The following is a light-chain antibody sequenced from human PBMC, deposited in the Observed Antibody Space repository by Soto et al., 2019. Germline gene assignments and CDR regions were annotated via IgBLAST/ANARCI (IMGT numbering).Light chain of an antibody. CDR3: QHRSNWPWT. Sequence: EIVLTQSPATLSLSPGERASLSCRASSSVSSYLAWYQQKPGQAPRLLIYDASNRATSIPARFSGSGSGTDFTLTISSLEPEDFAVYYCQHRSNWPWTFGQGTKVEIK. J-gene: IGKJ1*01. V-gene: IGKV3-11*01. CDR1: SSVSSY. CDR2: DAS.